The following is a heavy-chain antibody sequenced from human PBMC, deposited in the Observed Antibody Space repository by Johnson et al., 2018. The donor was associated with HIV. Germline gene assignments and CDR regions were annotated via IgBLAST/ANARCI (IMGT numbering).Heavy chain of an antibody. D-gene: IGHD3-22*01. CDR1: GFTFSSYV. CDR3: AKDYYDSSGDAFDI. CDR2: ISYDGSYK. V-gene: IGHV3-30-3*02. Sequence: QVQLVESGGGVVQPGGSLRLSCAASGFTFSSYVLHWVRQAPGKGLEWVAVISYDGSYKNYADSVKGRFTISRDNSKNTLYLQMNSLRAEDTAVYYCAKDYYDSSGDAFDIWGQGTMVTVSS. J-gene: IGHJ3*02.